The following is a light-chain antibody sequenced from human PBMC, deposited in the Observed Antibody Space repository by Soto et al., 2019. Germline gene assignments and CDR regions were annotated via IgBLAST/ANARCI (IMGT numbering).Light chain of an antibody. V-gene: IGKV3-11*01. CDR2: DAS. CDR1: ERLSRS. J-gene: IGKJ5*01. Sequence: DIVLTPSPATLSLSHGTLVTLSCRAHERLSRSLAWYQQRPGQPPRILIYDASFRATGIPERFSGSGSGTDFTLSISSLEPEDFAVYYCQLSQQRSSWPPIAFGQGTRLEIK. CDR3: QLSQQRSSWPPIA.